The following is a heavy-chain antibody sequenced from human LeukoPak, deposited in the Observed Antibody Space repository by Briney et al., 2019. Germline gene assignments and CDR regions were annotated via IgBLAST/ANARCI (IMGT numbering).Heavy chain of an antibody. CDR2: IGIAGDT. Sequence: GGSLRLSCAASGFTFRSYDMHWVRQTPGRGLEWVSAIGIAGDTHYPDSVKGRFTISRENAKNYMYLQMNSLKDGDTAVYYCVRGGIQVSGIDAFDIWGQGTMVTVSS. CDR3: VRGGIQVSGIDAFDI. V-gene: IGHV3-13*01. D-gene: IGHD5/OR15-5a*01. CDR1: GFTFRSYD. J-gene: IGHJ3*02.